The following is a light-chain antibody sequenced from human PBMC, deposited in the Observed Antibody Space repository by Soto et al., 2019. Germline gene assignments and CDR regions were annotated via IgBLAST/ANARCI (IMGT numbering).Light chain of an antibody. J-gene: IGKJ4*01. Sequence: EIVMTQSPATLSVSPGERATLSCRASQSVSSNYLAWYQQKPGQAPRLLIYSTSSRATGVPDRFRGSGSGTDFTLNISRLEAEDCAIYYCQKYHTWPITFGGGTKVDI. CDR1: QSVSSNY. CDR3: QKYHTWPIT. V-gene: IGKV3-20*01. CDR2: STS.